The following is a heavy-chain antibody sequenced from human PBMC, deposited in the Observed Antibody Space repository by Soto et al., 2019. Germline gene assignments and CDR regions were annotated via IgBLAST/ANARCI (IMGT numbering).Heavy chain of an antibody. J-gene: IGHJ3*01. Sequence: GGSLRLSCAASGFTFSSYAMSWVRQAPGKGLEWVSAISGSGGSTYYADSVKGRFTISRDNSKNTLYLQMNSLRAEDTAVYYCAKDKPAYYYDSSEGDAFDFWGQGTMVTVSS. CDR2: ISGSGGST. V-gene: IGHV3-23*01. D-gene: IGHD3-22*01. CDR1: GFTFSSYA. CDR3: AKDKPAYYYDSSEGDAFDF.